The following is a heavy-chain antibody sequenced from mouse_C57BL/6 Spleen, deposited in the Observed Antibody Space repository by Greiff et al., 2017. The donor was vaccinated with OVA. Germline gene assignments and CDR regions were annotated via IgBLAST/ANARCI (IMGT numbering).Heavy chain of an antibody. Sequence: QVQLQQPGAELVRPGTSVKLSCKASGYTFTSYWMHWVKQRPGQGLEWIGVIDPSDSYTNYNQKFKGKATLTVDTSSSTAYMQLSSLTSEDSAVYYCARYYYSNNYWYFDVWGTGTTVTVSS. CDR2: IDPSDSYT. CDR3: ARYYYSNNYWYFDV. V-gene: IGHV1-59*01. J-gene: IGHJ1*03. D-gene: IGHD2-5*01. CDR1: GYTFTSYW.